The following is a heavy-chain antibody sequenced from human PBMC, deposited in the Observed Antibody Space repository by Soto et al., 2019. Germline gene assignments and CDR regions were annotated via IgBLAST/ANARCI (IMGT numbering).Heavy chain of an antibody. CDR2: IIPIFETA. CDR1: GGTFSSHA. V-gene: IGHV1-69*01. J-gene: IGHJ4*02. CDR3: AIGDRSSWIGNH. D-gene: IGHD6-6*01. Sequence: QVHLVQSGAEVTKAGSSVKGSCKASGGTFSSHAFSWVRQAPGQGLEWVGGIIPIFETANYAQEFQGRVTISADESTNTGILELNNLRSDDTAIYFCAIGDRSSWIGNHWGPGTQVTVS.